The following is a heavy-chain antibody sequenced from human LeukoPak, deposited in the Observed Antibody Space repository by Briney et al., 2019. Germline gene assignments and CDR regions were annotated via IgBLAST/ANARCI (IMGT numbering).Heavy chain of an antibody. CDR2: ISGSGGTT. J-gene: IGHJ4*02. Sequence: GGSLRLSCAASGFTFSTYAMNWVRHAPGKGLEWVSGISGSGGTTYYADSVQGRFTISRDNSKKTVFLQMNSLRAEDTAVYYCAKGDAVTAIFPLDYWGQGTLVIVSS. D-gene: IGHD2-21*02. CDR3: AKGDAVTAIFPLDY. V-gene: IGHV3-23*01. CDR1: GFTFSTYA.